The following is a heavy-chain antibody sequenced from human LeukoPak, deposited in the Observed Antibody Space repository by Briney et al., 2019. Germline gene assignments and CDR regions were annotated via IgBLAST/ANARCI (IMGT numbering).Heavy chain of an antibody. D-gene: IGHD6-13*01. J-gene: IGHJ4*02. Sequence: SETLSLTCTVSGGSISSGSYYWSWIRQPAGKGLEWIGRIYTSGSTNYNPSLKSRAIISVDTSKNQFSLELSSVTAADTAVYYCARGGNSPDDYWGQGTLVTVSS. CDR2: IYTSGST. CDR3: ARGGNSPDDY. V-gene: IGHV4-61*02. CDR1: GGSISSGSYY.